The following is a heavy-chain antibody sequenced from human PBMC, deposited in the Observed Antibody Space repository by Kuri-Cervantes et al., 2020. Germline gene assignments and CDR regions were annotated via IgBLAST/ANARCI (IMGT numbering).Heavy chain of an antibody. CDR1: GFPFSTNG. CDR2: ISYDGSNK. J-gene: IGHJ4*02. Sequence: GESLKISCAASGFPFSTNGMHWVRQAPGEGLEWVALISYDGSNKYYADSVKGRFTISRDNSKNTLYLQMNSLKVEDTAVYYCARDFDDSSGYYETYFDYWGQGTLVTVSS. D-gene: IGHD3-22*01. CDR3: ARDFDDSSGYYETYFDY. V-gene: IGHV3-30*03.